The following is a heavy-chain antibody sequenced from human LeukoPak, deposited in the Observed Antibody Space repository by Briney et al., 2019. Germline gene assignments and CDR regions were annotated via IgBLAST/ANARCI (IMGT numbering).Heavy chain of an antibody. D-gene: IGHD6-13*01. CDR1: GGSISSSNR. CDR3: ARDRRYSSSWYEHYYYGMDV. V-gene: IGHV4-4*02. J-gene: IGHJ6*02. CDR2: IYHSGST. Sequence: SGTLSLTCAVSGGSISSSNRWSWVRQPPGKGLEWIGEIYHSGSTNYNPSLKSRVTISVDKSKNQFSLKLSSVTAADTAVYYCARDRRYSSSWYEHYYYGMDVWGQGTTVTVSS.